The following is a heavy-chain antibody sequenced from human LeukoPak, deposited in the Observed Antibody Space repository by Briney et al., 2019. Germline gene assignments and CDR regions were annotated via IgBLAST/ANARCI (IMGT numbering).Heavy chain of an antibody. D-gene: IGHD5-18*01. CDR2: ISGSGGST. Sequence: GGSLRLSCAAYGFTFSSYAMSLVRQAPGKGLEWVSAISGSGGSTYYADSVKGRFTISRDNSKNTLYLQMNSLRAEDTAVYYCAKRGDTAMVSPLDYWGQGTLVTVSS. CDR1: GFTFSSYA. V-gene: IGHV3-23*01. J-gene: IGHJ4*02. CDR3: AKRGDTAMVSPLDY.